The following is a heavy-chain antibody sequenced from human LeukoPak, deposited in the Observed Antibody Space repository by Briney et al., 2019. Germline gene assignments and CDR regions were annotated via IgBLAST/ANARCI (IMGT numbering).Heavy chain of an antibody. D-gene: IGHD2-21*02. CDR2: IWYDGSNK. V-gene: IGHV3-33*08. CDR1: GFIFSTYG. J-gene: IGHJ4*02. CDR3: VRERSSGGDPYYFDF. Sequence: WGSLSLTCAASGFIFSTYGMHWVRQAPGKGLEWVAVIWYDGSNKYYADSVKGRFTMSRDNSRNTLSLQMNSLRVEDTAVYYCVRERSSGGDPYYFDFWGQGTLVTVSS.